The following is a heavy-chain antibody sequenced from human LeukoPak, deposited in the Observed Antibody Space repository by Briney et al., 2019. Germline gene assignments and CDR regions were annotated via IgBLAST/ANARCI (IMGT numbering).Heavy chain of an antibody. CDR3: ARGLWFGDENPPYFDY. V-gene: IGHV4-61*02. Sequence: SQTLSLTCTVSGGSISSGSYYWSWIRQPAGKGLEWIGRIYTSGTTNYNPSLKSRVTISIDTSKNQFSLKLSSVTAADTAVYYCARGLWFGDENPPYFDYWGQGTLVTVSS. J-gene: IGHJ4*02. D-gene: IGHD3-10*01. CDR1: GGSISSGSYY. CDR2: IYTSGTT.